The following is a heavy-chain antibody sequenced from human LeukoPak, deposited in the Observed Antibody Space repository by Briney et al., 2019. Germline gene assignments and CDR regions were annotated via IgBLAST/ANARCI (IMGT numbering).Heavy chain of an antibody. D-gene: IGHD3-10*01. V-gene: IGHV4-39*01. CDR1: GGSISSSSYY. J-gene: IGHJ4*02. CDR2: IYYSGST. CDR3: ARQSNRVLYYYGSGSS. Sequence: WETLTLTCTVSGGSISSSSYYWGRIRQAPGKGLEWIGSIYYSGSTYYNPSLKSRVTISVDTSKNQFSLKLSSVTAADTAVYYCARQSNRVLYYYGSGSSWGQGTLVTVSS.